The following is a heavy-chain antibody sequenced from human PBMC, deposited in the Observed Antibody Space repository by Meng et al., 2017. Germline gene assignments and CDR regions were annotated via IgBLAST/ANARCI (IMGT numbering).Heavy chain of an antibody. CDR2: IYWDDDK. V-gene: IGHV2-5*02. CDR1: WFPFSTNGGG. Sequence: LVKPHQALLLTCAFPWFPFSTNGGGLGWFRSPPGKALEWLALIYWDDDKRYSPSLKSRLTITKDTSKNQVVLTMTNMDPVDTATYYCAHRTVGYSSGWEFDYWGQGTLVTVSS. D-gene: IGHD6-19*01. J-gene: IGHJ4*02. CDR3: AHRTVGYSSGWEFDY.